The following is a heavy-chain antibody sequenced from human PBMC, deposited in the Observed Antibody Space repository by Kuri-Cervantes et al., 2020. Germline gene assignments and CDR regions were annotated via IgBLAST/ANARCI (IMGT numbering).Heavy chain of an antibody. CDR2: INSDGSST. CDR3: AKAVVVAAPFDY. Sequence: GGSLRLSCAASGFTFSSYWMHWVRQAPGKGLVWVSRINSDGSSTSYADSVKGRFTISRDNAKNSLYLQMNSLRAEDTALYYCAKAVVVAAPFDYWGQGTLVTVSS. D-gene: IGHD2-15*01. CDR1: GFTFSSYW. J-gene: IGHJ4*02. V-gene: IGHV3-74*01.